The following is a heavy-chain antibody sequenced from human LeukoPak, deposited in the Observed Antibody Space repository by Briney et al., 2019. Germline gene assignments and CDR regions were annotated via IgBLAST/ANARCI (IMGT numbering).Heavy chain of an antibody. J-gene: IGHJ4*02. V-gene: IGHV1-2*02. CDR2: INPNTGDT. D-gene: IGHD6-19*01. CDR1: GYTFTGQD. CDR3: ASYPRYSSSPPFDY. Sequence: ASVKVSCKASGYTFTGQDMHWVRQAPGQGLEWMGWINPNTGDTNYAQKFQGRVTMTRDTTISTAYMERSRLTSDDTAVYYCASYPRYSSSPPFDYWGQGTLVTVSS.